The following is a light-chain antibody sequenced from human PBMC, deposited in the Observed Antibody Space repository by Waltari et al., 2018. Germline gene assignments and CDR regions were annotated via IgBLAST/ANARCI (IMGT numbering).Light chain of an antibody. CDR2: GAS. Sequence: EIVLTQSPGTLSLSPGERATLSCRASQTVRTTYLAWYQQKPGQAPTLLIYGASSRATGIPDRFSGSGSGTDFSLTISSLEPEDFALYYCQQYDISPLTFGGGTKVEIK. J-gene: IGKJ4*01. CDR3: QQYDISPLT. V-gene: IGKV3-20*01. CDR1: QTVRTTY.